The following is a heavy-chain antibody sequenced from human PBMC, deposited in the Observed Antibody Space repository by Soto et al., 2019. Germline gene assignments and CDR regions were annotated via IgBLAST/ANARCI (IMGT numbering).Heavy chain of an antibody. CDR3: AREITDILTGYYYYGMDV. J-gene: IGHJ6*02. V-gene: IGHV3-48*03. CDR1: GFTFSSYE. Sequence: PGGSLRLSCAASGFTFSSYEMNWVRQAPGKGLEWVSYISSSGSTIYYADSVKGRFTISRDNAKNSLYLQMNSLRAEDTAVYYCAREITDILTGYYYYGMDVWGQGTTVTVSS. D-gene: IGHD3-9*01. CDR2: ISSSGSTI.